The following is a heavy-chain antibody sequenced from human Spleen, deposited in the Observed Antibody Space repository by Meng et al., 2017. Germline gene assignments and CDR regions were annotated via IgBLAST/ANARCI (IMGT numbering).Heavy chain of an antibody. J-gene: IGHJ4*02. CDR2: INHSGST. CDR3: ARSFCGGVCSSLGTFDY. CDR1: GGSFSGYY. Sequence: GSLRLSCAVYGGSFSGYYWSWIRQPPGKGLEWIGEINHSGSTNYNPSLKSRVTISVDTSKKQFSLKLSSVTAADTAVYYCARSFCGGVCSSLGTFDYWGQGTLVTVSS. D-gene: IGHD2-21*02. V-gene: IGHV4-34*01.